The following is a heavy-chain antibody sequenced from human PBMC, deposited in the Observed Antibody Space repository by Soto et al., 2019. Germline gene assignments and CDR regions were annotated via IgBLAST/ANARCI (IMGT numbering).Heavy chain of an antibody. CDR3: AREPISRYYYYGMDV. CDR2: IYSGGST. CDR1: GFTVSSNY. D-gene: IGHD3-3*02. Sequence: EVPLVESGGGLIQPGGSLRLSCAASGFTVSSNYMSWVRQAPGKGLEWVSVIYSGGSTYYADSVKGRFTISRDNSKNTLYLQMNSLRAEDTAVYYCAREPISRYYYYGMDVWGQGTTVTVSS. J-gene: IGHJ6*02. V-gene: IGHV3-53*01.